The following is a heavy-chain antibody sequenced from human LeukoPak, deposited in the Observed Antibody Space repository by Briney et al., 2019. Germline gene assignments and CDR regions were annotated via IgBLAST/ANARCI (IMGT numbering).Heavy chain of an antibody. V-gene: IGHV3-33*08. J-gene: IGHJ4*02. CDR3: AGDRATSYFDY. CDR1: GFTFSDYW. D-gene: IGHD1-26*01. CDR2: IWYDGSNK. Sequence: GGSLRLSCKASGFTFSDYWMHWVRQAPGKGLEWVAFIWYDGSNKYYTDSVKGRFTISRDNSKNTLYLQMNSLRAEDTAVYYCAGDRATSYFDYWGQGALVTISS.